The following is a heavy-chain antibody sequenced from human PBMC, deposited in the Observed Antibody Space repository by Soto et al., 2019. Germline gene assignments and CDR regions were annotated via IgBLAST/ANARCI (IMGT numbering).Heavy chain of an antibody. J-gene: IGHJ6*02. CDR1: GFTFSGSV. Sequence: SVKVSCKASGFTFSGSVVQWVRQARGQRLEWIGWIVVGSGKTYSAQKLQGRVTMTTDTSTSTAYMELRSLRSDDTAVYYCARGFEDYYGMDVWGQGTTVTVSS. CDR2: IVVGSGKT. V-gene: IGHV1-58*01. D-gene: IGHD3-16*01. CDR3: ARGFEDYYGMDV.